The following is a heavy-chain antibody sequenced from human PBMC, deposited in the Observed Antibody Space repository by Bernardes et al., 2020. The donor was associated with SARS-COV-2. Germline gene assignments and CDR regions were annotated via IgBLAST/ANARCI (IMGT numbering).Heavy chain of an antibody. CDR1: GGPFRDYF. CDR2: ISPTGVA. J-gene: IGHJ3*02. Sequence: SETLSLTCAVYGGPFRDYFWTWIRQSPGTGLEWIAEISPTGVARYNPSFQSRATISMDTSKNQFSLGLTSVTAADTAVYYCTSLSPHCSRDNCYQNAFEIWGQGTMVTVSS. V-gene: IGHV4-34*01. CDR3: TSLSPHCSRDNCYQNAFEI. D-gene: IGHD2-15*01.